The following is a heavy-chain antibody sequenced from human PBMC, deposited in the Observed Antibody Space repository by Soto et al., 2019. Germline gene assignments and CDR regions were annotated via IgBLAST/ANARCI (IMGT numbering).Heavy chain of an antibody. Sequence: QITLRESGPTLVKPTQTLTLTCTFSGFSLSTSGVAVGWIRQPPGKALEWLTLIYWDDDKRYTPSLRSRLTITKDTSKNQVVLTMTNMAPVDTGTYFCAHRLAATIRGDAFDFWGQGTMVTVSS. V-gene: IGHV2-5*02. D-gene: IGHD5-12*01. J-gene: IGHJ3*01. CDR2: IYWDDDK. CDR3: AHRLAATIRGDAFDF. CDR1: GFSLSTSGVA.